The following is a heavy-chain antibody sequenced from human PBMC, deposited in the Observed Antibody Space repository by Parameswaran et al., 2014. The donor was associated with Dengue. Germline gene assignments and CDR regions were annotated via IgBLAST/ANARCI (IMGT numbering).Heavy chain of an antibody. V-gene: IGHV3-48*03. Sequence: KWIRQPPGKGLEWVSYISSSGSTIYYADSVKGRFTISRDNAKNSLYLQMNSLRAEDTAVYYCASSGRNYGSGPLNYWGQGTLVTVSS. J-gene: IGHJ4*02. D-gene: IGHD3-10*01. CDR2: ISSSGSTI. CDR3: ASSGRNYGSGPLNY.